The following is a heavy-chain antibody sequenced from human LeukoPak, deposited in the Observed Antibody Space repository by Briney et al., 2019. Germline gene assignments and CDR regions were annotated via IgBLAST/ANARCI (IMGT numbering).Heavy chain of an antibody. CDR1: GFTFDDYA. D-gene: IGHD6-19*01. CDR3: AKDIGEGAVAASDYYYGMDV. CDR2: ISWNSGSI. Sequence: GRSLRLSCAASGFTFDDYAMHWVRQAPGKGLEWVSGISWNSGSIDYADSVEGRFTISRDNAKNSLYLQMNSLRAEDTALYYCAKDIGEGAVAASDYYYGMDVWGQGTTVTVSS. V-gene: IGHV3-9*01. J-gene: IGHJ6*02.